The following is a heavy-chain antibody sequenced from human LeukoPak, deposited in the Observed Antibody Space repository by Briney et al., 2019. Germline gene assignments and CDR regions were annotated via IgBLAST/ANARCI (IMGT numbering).Heavy chain of an antibody. CDR3: LSGSGH. Sequence: GGSLRLSCAAAGFIFRNYWMGWVRQAPGEGLEWVANISEDGSEKYYVDSVKGRFIISRDNAKNSLYLQMNILRAEDTAVFYCLSGSGHCGQGSLVTVSS. V-gene: IGHV3-7*01. J-gene: IGHJ4*02. CDR1: GFIFRNYW. D-gene: IGHD3-10*01. CDR2: ISEDGSEK.